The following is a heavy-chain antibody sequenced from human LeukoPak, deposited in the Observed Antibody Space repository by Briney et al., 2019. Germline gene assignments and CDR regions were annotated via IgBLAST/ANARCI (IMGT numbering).Heavy chain of an antibody. CDR1: GFTFSSYA. J-gene: IGHJ4*02. CDR2: ISYDGSNK. CDR3: ARDEGMATITPGVFDY. D-gene: IGHD5-24*01. Sequence: PGRSLRLSCAASGFTFSSYAMHGVREAPGKGLEWVAVISYDGSNKYYADSVKGRFTISRDNSKNTLYLQMNSVRAEDTAVYYCARDEGMATITPGVFDYWGQGPLVTVSS. V-gene: IGHV3-30*01.